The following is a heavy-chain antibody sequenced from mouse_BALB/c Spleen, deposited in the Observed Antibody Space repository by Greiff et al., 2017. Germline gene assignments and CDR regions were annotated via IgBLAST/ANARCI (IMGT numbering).Heavy chain of an antibody. V-gene: IGHV5-17*02. Sequence: EVKLLESGGGLVQPGGSRKLSCAASGFTFSSFRMHWVRQAPEKGLEWVAYISSGSSTIYYADTVKGRFTISRDNPKNTLFLQMTSLRSEDTAMYYCARDYERAMDYWGQGTSVTVSS. CDR2: ISSGSSTI. J-gene: IGHJ4*01. CDR1: GFTFSSFR. CDR3: ARDYERAMDY. D-gene: IGHD2-4*01.